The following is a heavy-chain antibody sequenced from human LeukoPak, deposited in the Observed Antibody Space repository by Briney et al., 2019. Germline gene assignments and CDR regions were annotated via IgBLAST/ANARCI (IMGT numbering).Heavy chain of an antibody. CDR1: GYSISSGYY. V-gene: IGHV4-38-2*01. Sequence: SSETLSLTCAVSGYSISSGYYWGWIRQPPGKGLEWIGSIYHSGSTYYNPSLKSRVTISVETSKNQFSLKLSSVTAADTAVYYCARQYCSGGSCYIGYWGQGTLVTVSS. CDR2: IYHSGST. D-gene: IGHD2-15*01. J-gene: IGHJ4*02. CDR3: ARQYCSGGSCYIGY.